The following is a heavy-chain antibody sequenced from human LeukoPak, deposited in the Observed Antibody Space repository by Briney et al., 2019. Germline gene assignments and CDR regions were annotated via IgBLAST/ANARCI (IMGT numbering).Heavy chain of an antibody. D-gene: IGHD5-18*01. CDR3: GKTTAGYSSGQKPAWPVDY. Sequence: GSLGLSCEASGFTFGSFAMYWVRQAPGKGLDWIAGIFGSGGSQHYADSVKGRFTISRDNSKNTLYLQINSLRAEDTAVYYCGKTTAGYSSGQKPAWPVDYWGQGTLVTVSS. V-gene: IGHV3-23*01. J-gene: IGHJ4*02. CDR1: GFTFGSFA. CDR2: IFGSGGSQ.